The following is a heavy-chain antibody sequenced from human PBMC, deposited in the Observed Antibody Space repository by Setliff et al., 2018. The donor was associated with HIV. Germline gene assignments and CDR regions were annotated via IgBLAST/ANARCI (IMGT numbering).Heavy chain of an antibody. CDR3: ARGLSFYDPGGFDY. CDR2: IYSSGST. J-gene: IGHJ4*02. Sequence: SETLSLTCTVSGDYISSGNYYWSWIRQPAGKGLEWIGRIYSSGSTNYNPSLKSRVTISINTSKNQFSLKLSSVTAADTAVYYCARGLSFYDPGGFDYWGQGTLVTVS. CDR1: GDYISSGNYY. D-gene: IGHD3-22*01. V-gene: IGHV4-61*02.